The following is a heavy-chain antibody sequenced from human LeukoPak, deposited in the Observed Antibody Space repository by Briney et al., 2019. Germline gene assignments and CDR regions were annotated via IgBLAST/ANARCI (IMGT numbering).Heavy chain of an antibody. D-gene: IGHD6-19*01. Sequence: SETLFLTCAVYGGSFSGYYWSWIRQPPGTGLEWIGEINHSGSTNYNPSLKSRVTIPVDTSKNQFSLKLSSVTAADTAMYYCARESTTVAGTFDYWGQGTLVTVSS. V-gene: IGHV4-34*01. J-gene: IGHJ4*02. CDR3: ARESTTVAGTFDY. CDR1: GGSFSGYY. CDR2: INHSGST.